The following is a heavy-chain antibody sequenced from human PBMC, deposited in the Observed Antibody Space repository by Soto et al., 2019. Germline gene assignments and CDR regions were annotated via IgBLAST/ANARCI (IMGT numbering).Heavy chain of an antibody. V-gene: IGHV4-31*03. CDR3: ARVTNYYDQYYFDY. CDR2: IYHSGTT. J-gene: IGHJ4*02. CDR1: GGSISSGGYY. Sequence: QVQLQESGPGLVKPSQTLSLTCTVSGGSISSGGYYWSWIRQHPGKGLEWIGYIYHSGTTYYKSSLKSRLTISVDTSKNQFSLKLSSVTAADTAVYYCARVTNYYDQYYFDYWGQGTLVTVSS. D-gene: IGHD3-22*01.